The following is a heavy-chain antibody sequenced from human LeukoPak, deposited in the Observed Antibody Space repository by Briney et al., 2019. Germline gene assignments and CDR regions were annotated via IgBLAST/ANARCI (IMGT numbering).Heavy chain of an antibody. CDR1: GFTFSSYA. CDR3: ARENGAAGLTFDY. Sequence: PGGSLRLSCAASGFTFSSYAMHWVRQAPGKGLEWVAVISYDGSNKYYADSVKGRFTISRDNSKNTLYLQMNSLRAEDTAVYYCARENGAAGLTFDYWGQGTLVTVSS. J-gene: IGHJ4*02. D-gene: IGHD6-13*01. V-gene: IGHV3-30*04. CDR2: ISYDGSNK.